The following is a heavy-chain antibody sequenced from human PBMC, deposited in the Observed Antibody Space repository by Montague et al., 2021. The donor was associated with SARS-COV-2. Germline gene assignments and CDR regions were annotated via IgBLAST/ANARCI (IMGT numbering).Heavy chain of an antibody. Sequence: CAISGDSVSSNTVAWNWFRQSPSRGLEWLGRTYYRSQWYNDYAVSMQSRVTINPDTSKNQFSLHVNSVSPDDTAVYYCARDSDYSIDYWGQGPLVTVSS. CDR2: TYYRSQWYN. CDR1: GDSVSSNTVA. D-gene: IGHD5-12*01. V-gene: IGHV6-1*01. CDR3: ARDSDYSIDY. J-gene: IGHJ4*02.